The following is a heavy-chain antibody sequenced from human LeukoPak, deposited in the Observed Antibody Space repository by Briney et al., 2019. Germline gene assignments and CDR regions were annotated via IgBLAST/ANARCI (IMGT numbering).Heavy chain of an antibody. J-gene: IGHJ5*02. V-gene: IGHV3-30*03. CDR2: ISYDGSNK. D-gene: IGHD3-22*01. CDR3: ARDYYDSSGPFDP. Sequence: GGSLRLSCAASGFTFSSYGMHWVRQAPGKGLEWVAVISYDGSNKYYADSVKGRFTISRDNSKNTLYLQMNSLRAEDTAVYYCARDYYDSSGPFDPWGQGTLVTVSS. CDR1: GFTFSSYG.